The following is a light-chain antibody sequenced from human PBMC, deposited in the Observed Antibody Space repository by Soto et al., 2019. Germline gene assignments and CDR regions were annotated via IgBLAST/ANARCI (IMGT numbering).Light chain of an antibody. CDR1: SSDVGAYNL. CDR3: CSYARSTTSWV. Sequence: QSVLTQPASVSGSPGQSITVSCTGTSSDVGAYNLVSWYQQHPGKAPKLMIYEGSKRPSGVSYRFSGSKSGNTASLTISGLRAEDEAHYYCCSYARSTTSWVFGGGTKLTVL. CDR2: EGS. J-gene: IGLJ3*02. V-gene: IGLV2-23*01.